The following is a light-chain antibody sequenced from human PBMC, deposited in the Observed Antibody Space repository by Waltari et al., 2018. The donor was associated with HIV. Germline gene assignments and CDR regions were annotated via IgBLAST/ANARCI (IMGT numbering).Light chain of an antibody. CDR3: VLYMGSGIWV. V-gene: IGLV8-61*01. CDR2: RTN. J-gene: IGLJ3*02. CDR1: SGSVSTSYY. Sequence: QTVVTQEPSFSVSPGGTVTLTCGLSSGSVSTSYYPSWYQQTPGQAPRTLIYRTNPRSSVVPDRFSGSILGNKAALTITGAQADDESDYYCVLYMGSGIWVFGGGTKLTVL.